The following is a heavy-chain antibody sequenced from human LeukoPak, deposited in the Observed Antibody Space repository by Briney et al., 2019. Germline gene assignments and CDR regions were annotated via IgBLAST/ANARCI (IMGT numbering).Heavy chain of an antibody. Sequence: TGGSLRLSCAASGFTFSSYEMNWVRQAPGKGLEWVSYISSSCSTIYYAESVKGRFTISRDNAKNSLYLQMNSLRAEDTAVYYCAELGITMIGGVWGKGTTVTISS. V-gene: IGHV3-48*03. J-gene: IGHJ6*04. CDR3: AELGITMIGGV. D-gene: IGHD3-10*02. CDR2: ISSSCSTI. CDR1: GFTFSSYE.